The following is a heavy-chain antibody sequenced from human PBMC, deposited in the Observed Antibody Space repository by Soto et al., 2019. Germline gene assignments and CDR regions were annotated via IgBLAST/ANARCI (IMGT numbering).Heavy chain of an antibody. Sequence: PGGSLRLSCAASGFTFSDYYMTWIRQAPGKGLEWVSYISSSGNSIFYGDSVKGRFTISRDNSEKMVFLQMNSLRSDDTAIYYCAKDGPHFDVDVWGQGTTVTVSS. CDR2: ISSSGNSI. V-gene: IGHV3-11*04. CDR3: AKDGPHFDVDV. J-gene: IGHJ6*02. CDR1: GFTFSDYY. D-gene: IGHD3-9*01.